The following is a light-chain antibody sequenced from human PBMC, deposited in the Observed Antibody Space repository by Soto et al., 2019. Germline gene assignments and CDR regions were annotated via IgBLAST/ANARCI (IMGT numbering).Light chain of an antibody. Sequence: DIQMTQSPSTLSASVGDRVTITCRASQSISSWLAWYQQKPGKAPKLLIYDASSLESGVPSRFSGSGSGTEFTLTLCSLHPGDFSTYYFQQYNSYLYTFGQGTKLEIK. J-gene: IGKJ2*01. CDR3: QQYNSYLYT. CDR1: QSISSW. CDR2: DAS. V-gene: IGKV1-5*01.